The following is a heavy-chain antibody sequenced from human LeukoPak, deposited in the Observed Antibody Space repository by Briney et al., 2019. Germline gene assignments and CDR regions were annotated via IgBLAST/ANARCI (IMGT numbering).Heavy chain of an antibody. D-gene: IGHD6-19*01. V-gene: IGHV3-64*01. CDR3: ARGPVAVAGTAPFDY. J-gene: IGHJ4*02. CDR1: GFTFSSYA. Sequence: GGSLRLSCAASGFTFSSYALHWVRLAPGKGLEYVSAISSNRGSTYYANSVKGRFTISRDNSKNTLYLQMGSLRDEDMGVYYCARGPVAVAGTAPFDYWGQGTLVTVSS. CDR2: ISSNRGST.